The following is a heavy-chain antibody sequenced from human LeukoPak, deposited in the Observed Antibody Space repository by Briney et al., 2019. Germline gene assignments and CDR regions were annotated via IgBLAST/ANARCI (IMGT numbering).Heavy chain of an antibody. CDR2: IYYSGST. Sequence: SETLSLTCTVSGGSISSYYWSWIRQPPGKGLEWIRYIYYSGSTNYNPSLKSRVTISVDTSKNQFSLKLSSVTAADTAVYYCAREVSSSWYVYWFDPWGQGTLVTVSS. D-gene: IGHD6-13*01. J-gene: IGHJ5*02. CDR3: AREVSSSWYVYWFDP. V-gene: IGHV4-59*13. CDR1: GGSISSYY.